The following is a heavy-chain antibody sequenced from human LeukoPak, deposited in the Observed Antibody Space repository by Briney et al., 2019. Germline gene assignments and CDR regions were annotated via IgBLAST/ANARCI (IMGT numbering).Heavy chain of an antibody. D-gene: IGHD2-15*01. J-gene: IGHJ4*02. CDR1: GGXFSSYA. CDR3: ARVGYCNGGTCYGAVDY. V-gene: IGHV1-69*10. CDR2: IIPILGIT. Sequence: SVKVSCKASGGXFSSYAISWVRQAPGQGLEWMGRIIPILGITNYAQKFQGRITITADKSTSTAYMELSSLTSEDTALYYCARVGYCNGGTCYGAVDYWGQGTLVTVSS.